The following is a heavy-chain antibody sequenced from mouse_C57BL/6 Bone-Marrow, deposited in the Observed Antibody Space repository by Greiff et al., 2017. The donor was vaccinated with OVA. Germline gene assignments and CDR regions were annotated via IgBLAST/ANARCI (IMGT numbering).Heavy chain of an antibody. V-gene: IGHV1-82*01. D-gene: IGHD2-2*01. J-gene: IGHJ3*01. CDR3: ARDGGYDWFAY. CDR1: GYAFSSSW. CDR2: IYPGDGDT. Sequence: VQLQQSGPELVKPGASVKISCKASGYAFSSSWMNWVKQRPGKGLEWIGRIYPGDGDTNYNGKFKGKATLTADKSSSTAYMQLSSLTSEDSAVYFCARDGGYDWFAYGGQGTLVTVSA.